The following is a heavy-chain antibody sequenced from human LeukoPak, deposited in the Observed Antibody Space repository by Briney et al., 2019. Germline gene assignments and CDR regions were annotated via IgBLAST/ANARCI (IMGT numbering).Heavy chain of an antibody. Sequence: PGGSLRLSCAASGFTFSDYGMHWVRQAPGKGLEWVAFIRYDGSNKYYADSVKGRFTISRDNSKNTVYLQMNSLRAEDTAVYYCALPGGGFGAFDIWGQGTMVTVSS. D-gene: IGHD3-10*01. CDR1: GFTFSDYG. CDR2: IRYDGSNK. CDR3: ALPGGGFGAFDI. J-gene: IGHJ3*02. V-gene: IGHV3-30*02.